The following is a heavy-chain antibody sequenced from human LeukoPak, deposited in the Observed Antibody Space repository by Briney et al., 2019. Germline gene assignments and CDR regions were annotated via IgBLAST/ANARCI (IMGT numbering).Heavy chain of an antibody. CDR2: VSKSGGTR. CDR1: GFTFSSYE. CDR3: ATAVI. Sequence: PGGSLRLSCEASGFTFSSYEMNWFRQAPGKGLEWVSYVSKSGGTRKNADSVKGRFTVSRDNAKNSLYLQMNSLTAEDTAVYYCATAVIRGRGTMATVSS. J-gene: IGHJ3*02. V-gene: IGHV3-48*03.